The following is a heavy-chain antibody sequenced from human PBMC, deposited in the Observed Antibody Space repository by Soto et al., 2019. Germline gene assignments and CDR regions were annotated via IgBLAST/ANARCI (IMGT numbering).Heavy chain of an antibody. CDR3: ARPASIGVVPY. CDR2: IYYSGST. V-gene: IGHV4-39*01. Sequence: SETLSLTCTVSGGSISSSSYYWGWIRQPPGKGLEWIGSIYYSGSTYYNPSLKSRVTISVDTSKNQFSLKLSSVTAADTAVYYCARPASIGVVPYWGQGTLVTVSS. J-gene: IGHJ4*02. CDR1: GGSISSSSYY. D-gene: IGHD2-2*01.